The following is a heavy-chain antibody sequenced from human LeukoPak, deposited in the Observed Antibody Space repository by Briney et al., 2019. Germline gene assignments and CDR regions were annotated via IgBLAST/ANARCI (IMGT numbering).Heavy chain of an antibody. D-gene: IGHD3-10*01. CDR3: ARDHAVRELYLDY. J-gene: IGHJ4*02. CDR2: IYTSGST. Sequence: PSETLSLTCTVSGGSISRYYWSWIRQPAGPGEKCSGRIYTSGSTHYIPSLKSRVTMSVDTPKNQSSLKLSSVTAADTAVYYCARDHAVRELYLDYWGQGTLVTVSS. V-gene: IGHV4-4*07. CDR1: GGSISRYY.